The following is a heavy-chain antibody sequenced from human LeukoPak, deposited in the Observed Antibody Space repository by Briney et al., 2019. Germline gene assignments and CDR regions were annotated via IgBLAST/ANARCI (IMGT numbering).Heavy chain of an antibody. J-gene: IGHJ4*02. Sequence: PGGSLRLSCAASGFTFSSYSMNWVRQAPGKGLEWVSSISSSSSYIYYADSVKGRFTISRDNAKNSLCLQMNSLRAEDTAVYYCARMGGIGYFDYWGQGTLVTVSS. D-gene: IGHD1-26*01. CDR2: ISSSSSYI. V-gene: IGHV3-21*01. CDR1: GFTFSSYS. CDR3: ARMGGIGYFDY.